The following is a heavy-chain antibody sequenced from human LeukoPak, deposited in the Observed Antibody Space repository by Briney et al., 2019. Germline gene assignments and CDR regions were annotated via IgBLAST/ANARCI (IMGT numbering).Heavy chain of an antibody. J-gene: IGHJ6*03. D-gene: IGHD1-26*01. CDR3: ARDPIVGATKSPWGYYYYMDV. CDR1: GGSISSGSYY. Sequence: SETLSLTCTVSGGSISSGSYYWSWIRQPAGKGLEWIGRIYTSGSTNYNPSLKSRVTISVDTSKNQFSLKLSSVTAADTAVYYCARDPIVGATKSPWGYYYYMDVWGKGTTVTISS. V-gene: IGHV4-61*02. CDR2: IYTSGST.